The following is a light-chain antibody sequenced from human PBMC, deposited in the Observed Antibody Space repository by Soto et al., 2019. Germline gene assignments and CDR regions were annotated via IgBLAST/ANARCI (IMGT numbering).Light chain of an antibody. V-gene: IGKV2-30*01. CDR3: MQHTHWPPYP. CDR1: QSLVSSDGNTY. CDR2: KVS. J-gene: IGKJ2*01. Sequence: DVVMTQSPLSLPVTLGQPASISCRSSQSLVSSDGNTYLNWFQQRPGQSPRRLIYKVSDRDSGVPDRFSGSGSGTDFTLKISRVEAEDVGVYYCMQHTHWPPYPFGQGTKLEI.